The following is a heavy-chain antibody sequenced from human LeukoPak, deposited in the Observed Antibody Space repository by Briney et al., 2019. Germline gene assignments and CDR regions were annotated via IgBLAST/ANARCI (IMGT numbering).Heavy chain of an antibody. CDR3: ARDHGDTAMVPGY. Sequence: GGSLRLSCAASGFTFSSYAMRWVRQAPGKGLEWVAVISYDGSNKYYADSVKGRFTISRDNSKNTLYLQMNSLRAEDTAVYYCARDHGDTAMVPGYWGQGTLVTVSS. CDR1: GFTFSSYA. J-gene: IGHJ4*02. D-gene: IGHD5-18*01. V-gene: IGHV3-30-3*01. CDR2: ISYDGSNK.